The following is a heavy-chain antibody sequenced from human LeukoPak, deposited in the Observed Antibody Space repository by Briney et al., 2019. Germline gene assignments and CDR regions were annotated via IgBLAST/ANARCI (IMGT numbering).Heavy chain of an antibody. V-gene: IGHV3-30*02. CDR2: IRYHGSNK. D-gene: IGHD2-2*02. CDR3: AKDLEDIVVVPATIRSIEYFQH. Sequence: PGGSLRLSCAASGFTFSSYGMHWVRQAPGKGLEWVAFIRYHGSNKYYADSVKGRFTISRDNSKNTLYLQMNSLRAEDTAVYYCAKDLEDIVVVPATIRSIEYFQHWGQGTLVTVSS. J-gene: IGHJ1*01. CDR1: GFTFSSYG.